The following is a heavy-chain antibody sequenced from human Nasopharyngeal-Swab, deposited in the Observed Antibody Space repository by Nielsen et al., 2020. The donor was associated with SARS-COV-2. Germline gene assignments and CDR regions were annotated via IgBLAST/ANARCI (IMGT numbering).Heavy chain of an antibody. D-gene: IGHD1-26*01. CDR3: ATRDH. V-gene: IGHV3-15*01. J-gene: IGHJ4*02. CDR1: GFTFSSYE. Sequence: GESLKISCAASGFTFSSYEMNWVRQALGQGLDWVGLLKSKTEGDTTDYAAHVKGRVTISRDDSKNTLYLQMNSLKTEDTAIYYCATRDHWGQGTLVTVSS. CDR2: LKSKTEGDTT.